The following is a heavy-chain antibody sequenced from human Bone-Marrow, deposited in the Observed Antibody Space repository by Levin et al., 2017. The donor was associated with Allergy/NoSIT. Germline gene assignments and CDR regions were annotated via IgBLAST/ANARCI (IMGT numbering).Heavy chain of an antibody. Sequence: SETLSLTCAVSGYSISSGYYWGWIRQPPGKGLEWIGSIYHSGSTYYNPSLKSRVTISVDTSKNQFSLKLSSVTAADTAVYYCARVRATVTYFDYWGQGTLVTVSS. CDR1: GYSISSGYY. J-gene: IGHJ4*02. V-gene: IGHV4-38-2*01. D-gene: IGHD4-17*01. CDR2: IYHSGST. CDR3: ARVRATVTYFDY.